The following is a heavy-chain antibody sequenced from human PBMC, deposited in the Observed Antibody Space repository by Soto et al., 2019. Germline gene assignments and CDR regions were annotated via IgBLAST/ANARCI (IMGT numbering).Heavy chain of an antibody. CDR3: TREDTAMVFYGMDV. CDR1: GFTFGDYA. J-gene: IGHJ6*02. V-gene: IGHV3-49*03. Sequence: GGSLRLSCTASGFTFGDYAMSWFRQAPGKGLEWVGFIRSKAYGGTTEYAASVKGRFTISRDDSKSIAYLQMNSLKTEDTAVYYCTREDTAMVFYGMDVWGQGTTVTVSS. D-gene: IGHD5-18*01. CDR2: IRSKAYGGTT.